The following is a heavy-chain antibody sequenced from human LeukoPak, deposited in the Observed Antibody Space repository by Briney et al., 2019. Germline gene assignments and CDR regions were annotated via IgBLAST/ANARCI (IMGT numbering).Heavy chain of an antibody. D-gene: IGHD2-15*01. V-gene: IGHV1-18*01. J-gene: IGHJ4*02. CDR2: ISAYNGNT. Sequence: ASVKVSCKASGYTFTSYGISWVRQAPGQGLEWMGWISAYNGNTNYAQKLQGRVTMTTDTSTSTAYMELRSLRSDGTAVYYCARSVVSWLMVVPLDYWGQGTLVTVSS. CDR3: ARSVVSWLMVVPLDY. CDR1: GYTFTSYG.